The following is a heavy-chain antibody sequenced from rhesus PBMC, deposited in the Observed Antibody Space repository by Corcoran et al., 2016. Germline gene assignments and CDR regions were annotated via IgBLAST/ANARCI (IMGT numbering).Heavy chain of an antibody. CDR1: GFSLSTSGMR. D-gene: IGHD6-31*01. CDR2: IDWDDDK. V-gene: IGHV2S2*01. Sequence: QVTLKESGPALVKPTQTLTLTCTFSGFSLSTSGMRVSWIRPPPGKALEGLARIDWDDDKYDSTSLNGRLTISKDNSKNQVVLTMTNMDPVDTATYYCARGVVAAAGIFDSWGQGVLVTVSS. CDR3: ARGVVAAAGIFDS. J-gene: IGHJ4*01.